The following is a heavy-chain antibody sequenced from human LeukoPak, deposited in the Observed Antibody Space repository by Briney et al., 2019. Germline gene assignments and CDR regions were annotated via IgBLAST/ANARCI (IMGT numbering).Heavy chain of an antibody. CDR2: ISSSSSYT. V-gene: IGHV3-11*06. J-gene: IGHJ3*02. CDR1: GFTFSDYY. CDR3: ARDNDYYDSSGLSADAFDI. Sequence: GGSLRLSCAASGFTFSDYYMSWIRQAPGKGLEWVSYISSSSSYTNYADSVKGRFTISRDNAKNSLYLQMNSLRAEDTAVYYCARDNDYYDSSGLSADAFDIWGQGTMVTVSS. D-gene: IGHD3-22*01.